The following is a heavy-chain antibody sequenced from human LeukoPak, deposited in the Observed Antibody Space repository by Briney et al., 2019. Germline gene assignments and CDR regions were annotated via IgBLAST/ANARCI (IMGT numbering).Heavy chain of an antibody. CDR3: AKLQIWELLSYFDY. J-gene: IGHJ4*02. CDR1: GFTFSSYA. V-gene: IGHV3-23*01. D-gene: IGHD1-26*01. CDR2: ISGSGGST. Sequence: GGSLRLSCAASGFTFSSYAMSWVRQAPGEGLEWVSAISGSGGSTYYADSVKGRFTISRDNSKNTLYLQMNSLRAEDTAVYYCAKLQIWELLSYFDYWGQGTLVTVSS.